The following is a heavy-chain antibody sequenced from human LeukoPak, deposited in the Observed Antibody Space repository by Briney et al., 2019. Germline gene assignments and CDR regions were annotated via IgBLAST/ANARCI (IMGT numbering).Heavy chain of an antibody. CDR1: GGPISSSSHY. CDR2: IYYSGST. J-gene: IGHJ4*02. V-gene: IGHV4-39*01. Sequence: SETLSLTCTVSGGPISSSSHYWGWIRQPPGKGLEWIGSIYYSGSTYYNPSPKSRVTISVDTSKNQFSLKLSSVTAADTAVYYCARCTEATVYWGQGTLVTVSS. CDR3: ARCTEATVY. D-gene: IGHD1-26*01.